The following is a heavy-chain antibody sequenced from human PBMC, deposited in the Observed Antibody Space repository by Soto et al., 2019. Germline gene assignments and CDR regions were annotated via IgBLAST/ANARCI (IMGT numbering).Heavy chain of an antibody. J-gene: IGHJ4*02. V-gene: IGHV3-23*01. Sequence: EVQLLESGGGFVQPGGSLRLSCAASGFTFSSYGMSWVRQAPGKGLEWVSSINNSGSRTYHADSVKGRFTISRDNSKNTLYLQMNSLRAEDTAVYYCAKARTDKSGTYFPFDYWGQGTLVTVSS. CDR1: GFTFSSYG. CDR2: INNSGSRT. D-gene: IGHD1-26*01. CDR3: AKARTDKSGTYFPFDY.